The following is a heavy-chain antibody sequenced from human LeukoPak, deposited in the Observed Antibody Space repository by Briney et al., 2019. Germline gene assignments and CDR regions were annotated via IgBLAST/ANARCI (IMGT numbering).Heavy chain of an antibody. D-gene: IGHD2-21*02. V-gene: IGHV3-21*01. J-gene: IGHJ3*02. CDR2: ISSSSSYI. Sequence: GGSLRLSCAASGFTFSSYSMNWVRQAPGKGLEWVSSISSSSSYIYYADSVKGRFTISRDNAKNSLYLRMNSLRAEDTAVYYCASLPYCGGDCYWADAFDIWGQGAMVTVSS. CDR1: GFTFSSYS. CDR3: ASLPYCGGDCYWADAFDI.